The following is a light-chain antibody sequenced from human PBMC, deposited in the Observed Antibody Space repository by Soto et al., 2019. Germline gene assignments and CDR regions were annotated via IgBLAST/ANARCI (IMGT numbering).Light chain of an antibody. J-gene: IGLJ2*01. CDR2: DNN. CDR3: GTWDSSLSGVV. Sequence: QSVLTQPPSVSAAPGQKGTISCSGSSSNIGNNYVSWYQQLPGTAPKVLIYDNNKRPSGIPDRFSGSKSGTSATLGITGLQTGDEADYYCGTWDSSLSGVVFGGGTKLTVL. V-gene: IGLV1-51*01. CDR1: SSNIGNNY.